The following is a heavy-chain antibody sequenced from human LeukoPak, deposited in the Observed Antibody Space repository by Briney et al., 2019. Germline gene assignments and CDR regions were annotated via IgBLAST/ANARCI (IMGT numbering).Heavy chain of an antibody. J-gene: IGHJ4*02. CDR3: ASGMRGLTLFDY. D-gene: IGHD1-26*01. V-gene: IGHV4-30-2*01. CDR2: IYHSGST. CDR1: GGSISSGGYS. Sequence: SQTLSLTCAVSGGSISSGGYSWSWIRQPPGKGLEWIGYIYHSGSTYFNPSLKSRVTISVDRSKNQFSLKLSSVTAADTAVYYCASGMRGLTLFDYWGQGTLVTVSS.